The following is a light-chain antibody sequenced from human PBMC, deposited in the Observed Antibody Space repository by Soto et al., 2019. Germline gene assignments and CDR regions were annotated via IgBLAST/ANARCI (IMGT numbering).Light chain of an antibody. V-gene: IGKV3-15*01. J-gene: IGKJ1*01. CDR3: QQYNNWPRT. Sequence: EIVRTQSPGTLSLAPGERATRSCRASQSVSSNLAWYQQKPGQAPRLLIYGASTRATGIPASFSGSGSGTEFTLTISSLQSEDFAVYYCQQYNNWPRTFGHGTKVDIK. CDR1: QSVSSN. CDR2: GAS.